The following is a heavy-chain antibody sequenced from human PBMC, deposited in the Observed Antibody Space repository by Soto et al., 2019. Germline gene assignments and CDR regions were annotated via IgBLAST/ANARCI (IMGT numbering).Heavy chain of an antibody. V-gene: IGHV3-23*01. D-gene: IGHD2-15*01. Sequence: AGGSLRLSCAASGFTFSSYAMSWVRQAPGKGLEWVSAISGSGGSTYYADSVKGRFTISRDNSKNTLYLQMNSLRAEDTAVYYCAKGGYCSGGSCYSYYYYGMDVWGQGTTVTVSS. CDR1: GFTFSSYA. CDR2: ISGSGGST. J-gene: IGHJ6*02. CDR3: AKGGYCSGGSCYSYYYYGMDV.